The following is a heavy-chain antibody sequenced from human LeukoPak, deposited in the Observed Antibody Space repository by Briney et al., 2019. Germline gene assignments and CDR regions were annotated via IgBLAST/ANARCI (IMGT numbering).Heavy chain of an antibody. D-gene: IGHD6-13*01. CDR2: IIPIFGTA. CDR1: GGTFSSYA. J-gene: IGHJ4*02. CDR3: ARGEYSSSWYRRNYYFDY. V-gene: IGHV1-69*05. Sequence: SVKVSCKASGGTFSSYAISWVRQAPGRGLEWMGGIIPIFGTANYAPKFQGRVTITTDESTRTAYMELSSLRSEDTGVYYCARGEYSSSWYRRNYYFDYWGQGTLVTVSS.